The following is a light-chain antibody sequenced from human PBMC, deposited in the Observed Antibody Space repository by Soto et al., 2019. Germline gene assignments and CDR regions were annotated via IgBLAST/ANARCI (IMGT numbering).Light chain of an antibody. CDR2: DVS. V-gene: IGLV2-14*01. CDR3: SSYTSSTTEV. CDR1: SSDVGGYNY. J-gene: IGLJ1*01. Sequence: QSALTQPASVSGSPGQSITISCTGTSSDVGGYNYVSWYQQHPGKAPKLMIYDVSSRPSGVSNRFSGSKSGNTASLTIPGLQAEDEADYYCSSYTSSTTEVFGTGTKVTVL.